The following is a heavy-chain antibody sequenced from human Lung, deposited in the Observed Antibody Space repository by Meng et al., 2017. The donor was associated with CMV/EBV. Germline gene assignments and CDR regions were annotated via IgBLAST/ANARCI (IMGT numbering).Heavy chain of an antibody. CDR3: ARLRGGGCSGTTCSNAFDI. CDR1: GFTFSSYA. D-gene: IGHD2-2*01. Sequence: GGSLRLSCAAAGFTFSSYAMHWVRQAPGKGLEWVAVISFDGNNKYNADSVKGRFTISRDNDKNSLYLQMNSLRVEDTAVYYCARLRGGGCSGTTCSNAFDIWGQGTXVTV. J-gene: IGHJ3*02. V-gene: IGHV3-30-3*01. CDR2: ISFDGNNK.